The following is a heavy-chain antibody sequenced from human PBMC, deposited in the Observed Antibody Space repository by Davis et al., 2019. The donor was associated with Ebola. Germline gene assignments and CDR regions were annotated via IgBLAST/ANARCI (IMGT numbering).Heavy chain of an antibody. V-gene: IGHV5-10-1*01. CDR1: GYSFTSYW. J-gene: IGHJ3*02. Sequence: GESLKISCKGSGYSFTSYWISWVRQMPGKGLEWMGRIDPSDSYTNYSPSFQGHVTISADKSISTAYLQWSSLKASDTAMYYCARHRSSEWFYDAFDIWGQGTMVTVSS. CDR3: ARHRSSEWFYDAFDI. D-gene: IGHD3-3*01. CDR2: IDPSDSYT.